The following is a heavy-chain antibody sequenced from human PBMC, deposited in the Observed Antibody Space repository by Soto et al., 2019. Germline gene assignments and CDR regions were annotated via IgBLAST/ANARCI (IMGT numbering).Heavy chain of an antibody. V-gene: IGHV1-8*01. CDR2: MNPNSGNT. CDR1: GYTFTSYD. D-gene: IGHD3-10*01. CDR3: ARLGGGITMVRGVTHYYYYYGMDV. J-gene: IGHJ6*02. Sequence: ASVKVSCKASGYTFTSYDINWVRQATGQGLEWMGWMNPNSGNTGYAQKFQGRVTMTRNTSISTAYMELSSLRSEDTAVYYCARLGGGITMVRGVTHYYYYYGMDVWGQGTTVTVSS.